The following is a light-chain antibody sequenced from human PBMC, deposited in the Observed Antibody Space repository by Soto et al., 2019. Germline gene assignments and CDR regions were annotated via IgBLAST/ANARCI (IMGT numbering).Light chain of an antibody. CDR2: WAS. J-gene: IGKJ1*01. V-gene: IGKV4-1*01. CDR1: QSVLHSSHNKNY. Sequence: DIVMTQSPDSLAVSLGERATINCKSSQSVLHSSHNKNYLAWYQQKPGQAPKLLIFWASTRESGVPDRFSGSGSGTDFTLTISSLQAEDVAVYYCQQYYSSPQTFGQGTKVEIK. CDR3: QQYYSSPQT.